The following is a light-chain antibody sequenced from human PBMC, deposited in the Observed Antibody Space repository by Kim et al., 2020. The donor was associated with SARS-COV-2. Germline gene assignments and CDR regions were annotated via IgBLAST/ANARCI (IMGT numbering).Light chain of an antibody. CDR3: HQTANLPLT. J-gene: IGKJ4*01. V-gene: IGKV6-21*01. CDR1: QSIGSK. CDR2: FAS. Sequence: SVTPKEKVTSTCRASQSIGSKLQWYQQKPGQSPKLLITFASQSFSGVPSRFSGSGTGTDFTLTINSLEAEDAAVYYCHQTANLPLTFGGGTKLEI.